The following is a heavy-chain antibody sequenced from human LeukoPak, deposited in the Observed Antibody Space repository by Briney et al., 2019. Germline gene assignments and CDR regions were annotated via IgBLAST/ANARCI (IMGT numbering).Heavy chain of an antibody. J-gene: IGHJ5*02. Sequence: GASVTVSFTASGYTFTIYDFNWVRQAPAQGLEWMGWMNPNSSNTGYAQKFQGRVTMTSTTSISTAYMELSSLRSEDTAVYYCARGRRNWFDHWGQGTLVTVSS. V-gene: IGHV1-8*01. CDR2: MNPNSSNT. CDR1: GYTFTIYD. CDR3: ARGRRNWFDH.